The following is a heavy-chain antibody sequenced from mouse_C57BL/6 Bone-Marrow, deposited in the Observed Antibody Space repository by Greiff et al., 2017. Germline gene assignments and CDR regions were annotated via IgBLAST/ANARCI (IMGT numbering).Heavy chain of an antibody. Sequence: VQLQQSGAELVRPGASVTLSCKASGYTFTDYEMHWVKQTPVHGLEWIRAIDPAASGTAYNQKFKGKAILTADKSSSTAYMELRSLTSEDSAVYYCTSYYGSTLYYFDYWGQGTTLTVSS. CDR2: IDPAASGT. CDR3: TSYYGSTLYYFDY. V-gene: IGHV1-15*01. D-gene: IGHD1-1*01. J-gene: IGHJ2*01. CDR1: GYTFTDYE.